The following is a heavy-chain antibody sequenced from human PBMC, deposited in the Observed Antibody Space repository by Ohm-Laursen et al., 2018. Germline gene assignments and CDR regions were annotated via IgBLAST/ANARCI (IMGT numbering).Heavy chain of an antibody. Sequence: SLRLSCAASGFTFSSYEMNWVRQAPGKGLEWVSYISSSGSTIYYADSVKGRFTIPRDNSKNTLYLQMNSLRADDTAVYYCAKDGAWIQLWYDYWGQGTLVTVSS. CDR3: AKDGAWIQLWYDY. D-gene: IGHD5-18*01. J-gene: IGHJ4*02. V-gene: IGHV3-48*03. CDR2: ISSSGSTI. CDR1: GFTFSSYE.